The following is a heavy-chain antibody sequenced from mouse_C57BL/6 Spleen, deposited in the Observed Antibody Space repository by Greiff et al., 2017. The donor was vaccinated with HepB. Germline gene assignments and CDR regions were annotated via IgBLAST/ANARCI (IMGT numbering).Heavy chain of an antibody. CDR1: EYEFPSHD. D-gene: IGHD2-1*01. Sequence: EVQRVESGGGLVQPGESLKLSCESNEYEFPSHDMSWVRKTPEKRLELVAAINSDGGSTYYPDTMERRFIISKDNTKKTLYLQMSSLRSEDTALYYCARRGGGNYWYFDVWGTGTTVTVSS. V-gene: IGHV5-2*01. CDR2: INSDGGST. CDR3: ARRGGGNYWYFDV. J-gene: IGHJ1*03.